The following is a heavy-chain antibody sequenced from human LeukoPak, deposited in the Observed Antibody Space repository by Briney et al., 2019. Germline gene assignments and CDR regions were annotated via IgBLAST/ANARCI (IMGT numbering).Heavy chain of an antibody. CDR3: ARTHVLRYLNY. CDR2: INHSGST. V-gene: IGHV4-34*01. D-gene: IGHD3-9*01. CDR1: GGSFSGYY. Sequence: SETLSLTCAVYGGSFSGYYWSWIRQPPGKGLEWIGEINHSGSTNYHPSLKSRVTISVDTSKNQFSLKLSSVTAADTAVYYCARTHVLRYLNYWGQGTLVTVSS. J-gene: IGHJ4*02.